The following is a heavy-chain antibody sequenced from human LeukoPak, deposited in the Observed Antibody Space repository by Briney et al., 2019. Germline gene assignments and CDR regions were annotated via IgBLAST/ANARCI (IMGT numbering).Heavy chain of an antibody. Sequence: GGSLRLSCAASGFTVSSKYMSWVRQAPGKGLEWVSVLYSGGSTYYADSVKGRFTISRDNSKNTLYLQMNSLRADDTAVYYCAREQWLADCWGQGTLVTVSS. CDR1: GFTVSSKY. J-gene: IGHJ4*02. V-gene: IGHV3-53*01. CDR2: LYSGGST. D-gene: IGHD6-19*01. CDR3: AREQWLADC.